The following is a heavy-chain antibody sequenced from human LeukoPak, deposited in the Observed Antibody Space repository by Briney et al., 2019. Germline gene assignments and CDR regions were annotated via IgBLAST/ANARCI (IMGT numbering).Heavy chain of an antibody. V-gene: IGHV4-61*02. J-gene: IGHJ6*02. Sequence: SQTLSLTCTVSGGSISSGSYYWRWIRQPAGKGLEWIVRIYTSGSTNYNPSLKSRVTISVDTSKNQFSLKLSSVTAADTAVYYCASLYQAANYYYYGMDVWGQGTTVTVSS. CDR2: IYTSGST. CDR3: ASLYQAANYYYYGMDV. CDR1: GGSISSGSYY. D-gene: IGHD3-16*02.